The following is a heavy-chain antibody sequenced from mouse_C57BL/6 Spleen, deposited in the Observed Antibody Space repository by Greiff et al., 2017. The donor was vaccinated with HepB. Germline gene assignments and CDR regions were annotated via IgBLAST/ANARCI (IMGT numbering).Heavy chain of an antibody. V-gene: IGHV7-3*01. D-gene: IGHD2-5*01. CDR1: GFTFTDYY. J-gene: IGHJ2*01. Sequence: EVNLVESGGGLVQPGGSLSLSCAASGFTFTDYYMSWVRQPPGKALEWLGFIRNKANGYTNEDSASVKGRFTITRDTSQSILYLQMNALRAEDSATYYCARSGYYSNDYWGQGTTLTVSS. CDR2: IRNKANGYTN. CDR3: ARSGYYSNDY.